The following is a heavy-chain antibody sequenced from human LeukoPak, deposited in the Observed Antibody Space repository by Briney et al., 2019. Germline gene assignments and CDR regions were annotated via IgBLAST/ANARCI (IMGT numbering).Heavy chain of an antibody. D-gene: IGHD3-10*01. CDR3: ARAKPKNMVRGLIMRRESRYYFDY. CDR1: GYTFTSYG. Sequence: ASVKVSCKASGYTFTSYGISWVRQAPGQGLEWMGWISAHNGNTNYAQKLQGRVTMTTDTSTSTAYMKLRSLRSDDTAVYYCARAKPKNMVRGLIMRRESRYYFDYWGQGTLVTVSS. V-gene: IGHV1-18*01. J-gene: IGHJ4*02. CDR2: ISAHNGNT.